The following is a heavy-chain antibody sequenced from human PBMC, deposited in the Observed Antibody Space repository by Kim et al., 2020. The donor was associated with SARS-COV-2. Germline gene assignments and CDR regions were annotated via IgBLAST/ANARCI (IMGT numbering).Heavy chain of an antibody. V-gene: IGHV3-64*01. CDR3: ARGRVSSGWHVFVF. CDR1: GFTFSSYA. CDR2: IRSNGGNT. Sequence: GGSLRLSCAASGFTFSSYAMHWVRQAPGKGLECVSAIRSNGGNTYYANSVKGRFTISRDNSKNTLYLQMGSLRAEDTAVYYCARGRVSSGWHVFVFWGQGTLVTVSS. D-gene: IGHD6-19*01. J-gene: IGHJ4*02.